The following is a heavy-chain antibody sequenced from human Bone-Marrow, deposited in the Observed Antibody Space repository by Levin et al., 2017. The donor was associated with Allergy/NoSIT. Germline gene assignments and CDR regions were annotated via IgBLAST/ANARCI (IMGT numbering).Heavy chain of an antibody. CDR1: SVSLSSSSYY. D-gene: IGHD3-9*01. CDR2: IDYSAST. V-gene: IGHV4-39*02. Sequence: SQTLSLTCVVSSVSLSSSSYYWGWIRQPPGQGLEWIGNIDYSASTSYHPSVRGRVTISIATSNNHFSLKLTSVTAADTAVYYCARRWQDGILTNYYNTFDIWGQGTMVTVSS. CDR3: ARRWQDGILTNYYNTFDI. J-gene: IGHJ3*02.